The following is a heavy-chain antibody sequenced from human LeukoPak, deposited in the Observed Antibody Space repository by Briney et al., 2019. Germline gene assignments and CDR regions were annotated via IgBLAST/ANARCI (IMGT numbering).Heavy chain of an antibody. Sequence: PSETLSLTCTVSGGSISSYYWSWIRQPPGKGLEWIGYIYYSGSTNYNPSLKSRVTIPVDTSKNQFSLKLSSVTAADTAVYYCARGLRLAAAGTVGFDYWGQGTLVTVSS. J-gene: IGHJ4*02. CDR3: ARGLRLAAAGTVGFDY. D-gene: IGHD6-13*01. V-gene: IGHV4-59*01. CDR1: GGSISSYY. CDR2: IYYSGST.